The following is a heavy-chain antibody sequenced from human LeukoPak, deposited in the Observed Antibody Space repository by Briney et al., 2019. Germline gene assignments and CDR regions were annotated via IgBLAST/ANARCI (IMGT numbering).Heavy chain of an antibody. CDR1: GGTFSSYA. J-gene: IGHJ4*02. D-gene: IGHD6-19*01. V-gene: IGHV1-69*13. CDR2: IIPIFGTA. CDR3: ARGSGWDPWDY. Sequence: RASVKVSCKASGGTFSSYAISWVRQAPGQGLGWMGGIIPIFGTANYAQKFQGRVTITADESTSTAYMELSSLRSEDTAVYYCARGSGWDPWDYWGQGTLVTVSS.